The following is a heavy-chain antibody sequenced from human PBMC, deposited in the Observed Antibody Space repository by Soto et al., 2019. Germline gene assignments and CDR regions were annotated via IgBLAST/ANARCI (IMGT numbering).Heavy chain of an antibody. CDR2: IIPILGIA. Sequence: QVQLVQSGAEVKKPGSSVKVSCKASGGTFSSYTISWVRQAPGQGLEWMGRIIPILGIANYAHKFQGRVTITADKSTSTAYMELSSLRSEDTAVYYCARDAAPYHLLSNWFDPWGQGTMVTVSS. J-gene: IGHJ5*02. V-gene: IGHV1-69*08. CDR1: GGTFSSYT. D-gene: IGHD2-2*01. CDR3: ARDAAPYHLLSNWFDP.